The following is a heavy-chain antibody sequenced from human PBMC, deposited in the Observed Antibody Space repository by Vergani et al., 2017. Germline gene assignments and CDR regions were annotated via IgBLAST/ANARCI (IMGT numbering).Heavy chain of an antibody. V-gene: IGHV1-18*01. D-gene: IGHD6-19*01. CDR1: GYTFTSYG. J-gene: IGHJ4*02. CDR3: ARDNQWLVRGTFDD. Sequence: QVPLVQSGAAVKKPGASVKVPCKASGYTFTSYGISWVRQAPGQGLEWMGWISAYNGNTNYAQKLQGRVTMTTETSTSTAYMELRSLRSDDTAVYYCARDNQWLVRGTFDDWGQGTLVTVSS. CDR2: ISAYNGNT.